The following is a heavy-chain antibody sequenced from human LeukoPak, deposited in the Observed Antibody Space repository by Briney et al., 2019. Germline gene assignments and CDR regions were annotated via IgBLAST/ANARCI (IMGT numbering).Heavy chain of an antibody. J-gene: IGHJ4*02. CDR2: ISYDGSNK. Sequence: QPGGSLRLSCAASGFTFSSYAMHWVRQAPGKGLEWVAVISYDGSNKYYADSVKGRLTISRDNSKNTLYLQMNSLRAEDTAVYYCARREYSSAFDYWGQGTLVTVSS. V-gene: IGHV3-30*04. CDR3: ARREYSSAFDY. D-gene: IGHD6-19*01. CDR1: GFTFSSYA.